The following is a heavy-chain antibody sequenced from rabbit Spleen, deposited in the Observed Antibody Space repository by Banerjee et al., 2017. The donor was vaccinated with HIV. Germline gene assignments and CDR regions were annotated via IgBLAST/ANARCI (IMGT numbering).Heavy chain of an antibody. V-gene: IGHV1S40*01. Sequence: QSLEESGGDLVKPGASLTLTCTASGVSFSISSYMCWVRQAPGKGLEWIACIDAGSSGFTYFATWAKGRFAISKTSSTTVTLQMTSLTAADTATYFCARDPGSSFSSYGMALWGPGTLVTVS. CDR1: GVSFSISSY. D-gene: IGHD8-1*01. J-gene: IGHJ6*01. CDR3: ARDPGSSFSSYGMAL. CDR2: IDAGSSGFT.